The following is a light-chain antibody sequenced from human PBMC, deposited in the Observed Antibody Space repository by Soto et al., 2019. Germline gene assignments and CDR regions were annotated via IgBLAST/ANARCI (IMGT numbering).Light chain of an antibody. CDR2: EVS. CDR3: SSYTSSSTLEVV. CDR1: SSDVGGYHY. J-gene: IGLJ2*01. V-gene: IGLV2-14*01. Sequence: QSALTQPRSVSGSPGQSVTLSCTGTSSDVGGYHYVSWYQQHPGKAPKLMIYEVSNRPSGVSNRFSGSKSGNTASLTISGLQGEDEADYYCSSYTSSSTLEVVFGGGTKLTVL.